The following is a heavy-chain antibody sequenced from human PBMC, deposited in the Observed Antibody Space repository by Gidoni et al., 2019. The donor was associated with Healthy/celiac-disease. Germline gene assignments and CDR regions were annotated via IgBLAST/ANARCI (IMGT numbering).Heavy chain of an antibody. D-gene: IGHD1-26*01. CDR1: GFTFSSYG. CDR2: ISYDGSNK. J-gene: IGHJ5*02. V-gene: IGHV3-30*18. CDR3: AKDLHSGSYYDWFDP. Sequence: QVQLVESGGGVVQPGRSLRLSCAASGFTFSSYGMHWVRQAPGKRLEWVAVISYDGSNKYYADSVKGRFTISRDNSKNTLYLQMNSLRAEDTAVYYCAKDLHSGSYYDWFDPWGQGTLVTVSS.